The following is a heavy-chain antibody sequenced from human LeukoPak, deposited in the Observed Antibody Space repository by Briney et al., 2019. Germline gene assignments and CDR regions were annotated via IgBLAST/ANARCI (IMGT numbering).Heavy chain of an antibody. J-gene: IGHJ4*02. CDR1: GFAFSSLA. CDR3: AKDRLTSSWYFGFDY. V-gene: IGHV3-23*01. CDR2: IDGSGIST. Sequence: PGGSLRLSCAASGFAFSSLAMSWVREAPGKGLEGVASIDGSGISTYDSVSVKGRFTGSRDNSVNRLYLQMNGLTDADTAVYYCAKDRLTSSWYFGFDYWGQGTQVTVSS. D-gene: IGHD6-13*01.